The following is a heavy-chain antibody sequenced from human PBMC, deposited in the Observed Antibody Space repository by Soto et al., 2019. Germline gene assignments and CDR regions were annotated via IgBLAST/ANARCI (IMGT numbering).Heavy chain of an antibody. CDR3: ASVSVTNSYYGMDV. Sequence: PSETLDLTCTFSGGSISSYYWSCIRQPPGKGLEWIGYIYYSGSTNYNPSLKSRVTISVDTSKNQFSLKLSSVTAADTAVYYCASVSVTNSYYGMDVWGQGTTVTVSS. V-gene: IGHV4-59*01. CDR2: IYYSGST. J-gene: IGHJ6*02. CDR1: GGSISSYY. D-gene: IGHD4-4*01.